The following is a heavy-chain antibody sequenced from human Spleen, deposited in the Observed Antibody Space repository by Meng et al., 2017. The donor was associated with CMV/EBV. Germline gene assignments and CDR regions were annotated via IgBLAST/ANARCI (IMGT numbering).Heavy chain of an antibody. CDR1: GGSISSGSYY. V-gene: IGHV4-39*01. J-gene: IGHJ4*02. CDR3: AHGDYVDY. Sequence: TLSLTCSVSGGSISSGSYYWGWIRQPPGKGLEWIGTIYYGGSTYYNPSLESRVTISVDTSKNQFSLKLSSVTAADTAVYYCAHGDYVDYWGQGTLVTVSS. D-gene: IGHD4-17*01. CDR2: IYYGGST.